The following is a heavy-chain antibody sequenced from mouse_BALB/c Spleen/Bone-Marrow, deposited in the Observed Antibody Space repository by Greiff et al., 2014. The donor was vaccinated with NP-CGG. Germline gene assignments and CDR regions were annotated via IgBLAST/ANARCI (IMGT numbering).Heavy chain of an antibody. CDR3: ARRDYGPFYALDY. Sequence: QVQLKQSGAELARPGASVKMSCKASGYTFTSFTIHWVKQRPGQGLEWIGYINPSSGYTNYNQNFKDKATLTADKSASTAYMQLTSLTSEDSAVYYRARRDYGPFYALDYWGQGTSVTVSS. D-gene: IGHD1-2*01. CDR2: INPSSGYT. J-gene: IGHJ4*01. CDR1: GYTFTSFT. V-gene: IGHV1-4*01.